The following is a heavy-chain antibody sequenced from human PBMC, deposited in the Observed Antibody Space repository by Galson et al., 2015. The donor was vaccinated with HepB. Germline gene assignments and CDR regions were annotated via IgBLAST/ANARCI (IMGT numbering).Heavy chain of an antibody. J-gene: IGHJ4*02. CDR2: ISYDGSNK. D-gene: IGHD5-18*01. V-gene: IGHV3-30-3*01. CDR1: GFTFSTYA. CDR3: ARGVNKYSYATLDY. Sequence: SLRLSCAVSGFTFSTYAMHWVRQAPGKGLEWVAVISYDGSNKYYADSVKGRLTISRDNSKDTLYLQMNSLRAEDTALYYCARGVNKYSYATLDYWGQGTLVTVSS.